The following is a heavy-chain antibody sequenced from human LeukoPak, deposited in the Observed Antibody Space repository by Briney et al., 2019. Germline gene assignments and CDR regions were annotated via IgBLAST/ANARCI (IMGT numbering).Heavy chain of an antibody. Sequence: PGESLKISCKGSGYSFTNYWIGWVREMRGKGLGWMAFINPGDSDTRYSPPFQGHVTISVDKSINTAYLQWGSLKASDTAMYYCARQGDAVVTDVWGQGTTVILSS. J-gene: IGHJ6*02. CDR1: GYSFTNYW. D-gene: IGHD4-23*01. V-gene: IGHV5-51*01. CDR3: ARQGDAVVTDV. CDR2: INPGDSDT.